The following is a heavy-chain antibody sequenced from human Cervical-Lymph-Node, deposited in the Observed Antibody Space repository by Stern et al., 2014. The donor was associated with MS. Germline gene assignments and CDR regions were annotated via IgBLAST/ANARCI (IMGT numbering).Heavy chain of an antibody. V-gene: IGHV3-9*01. J-gene: IGHJ4*02. CDR1: GFTFDDYA. CDR3: AKDLRSIAVAGIGYFDY. Sequence: EVKLEESGGGLVQPGRSLRLSCAASGFTFDDYAMHWVRQAPGKGLEWVTGIRWHSGSIGYADSVKGRITISRDKDKNSLYLQMNSLRAEDTALYYCAKDLRSIAVAGIGYFDYWGQGTLVTVSS. CDR2: IRWHSGSI. D-gene: IGHD6-19*01.